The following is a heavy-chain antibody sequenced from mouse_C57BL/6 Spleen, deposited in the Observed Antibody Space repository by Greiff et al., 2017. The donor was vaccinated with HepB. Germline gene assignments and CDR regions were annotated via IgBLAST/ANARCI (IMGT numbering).Heavy chain of an antibody. CDR1: GYTFTSYG. D-gene: IGHD1-1*01. J-gene: IGHJ1*03. CDR2: IYPRSGNT. Sequence: QVQLQQSGAELARPGASVKLSCKASGYTFTSYGISWVKQRTGQGLEWIGEIYPRSGNTYYNEKFKGKATLTADKSSSTAYMELRSLTSEDSAVYFCASGTTVQLGGYFDVWGTGTTVTVSS. CDR3: ASGTTVQLGGYFDV. V-gene: IGHV1-81*01.